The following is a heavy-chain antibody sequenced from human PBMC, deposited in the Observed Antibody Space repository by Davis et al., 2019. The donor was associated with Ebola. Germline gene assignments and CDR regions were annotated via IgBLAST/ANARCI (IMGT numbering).Heavy chain of an antibody. CDR3: ARGSRNMDV. J-gene: IGHJ6*02. Sequence: PGGPLRLSFSAPGFTFSDYYMTWIRQAPGKGLEGVSYIDSSGSHLYHAASVKGRFTIPKDNPKNSQYLKMNSLRAEDTAVYYCARGSRNMDVWGQGTTVTVSS. CDR2: IDSSGSHL. CDR1: GFTFSDYY. V-gene: IGHV3-11*01.